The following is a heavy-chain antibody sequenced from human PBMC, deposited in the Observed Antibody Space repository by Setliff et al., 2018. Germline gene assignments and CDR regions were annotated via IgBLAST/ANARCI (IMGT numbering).Heavy chain of an antibody. D-gene: IGHD2-2*01. Sequence: ASVKVSCKASGGTFSSYAISWVRQAPGQGLEWMGGIIPIFGTANYAQKFQGRVTITADESTSTAYMELSSLRSEDTAVYYCARVLFHCSSTSCYLDAFDIWGQGTMVTVSS. J-gene: IGHJ3*02. CDR2: IIPIFGTA. CDR3: ARVLFHCSSTSCYLDAFDI. V-gene: IGHV1-69*13. CDR1: GGTFSSYA.